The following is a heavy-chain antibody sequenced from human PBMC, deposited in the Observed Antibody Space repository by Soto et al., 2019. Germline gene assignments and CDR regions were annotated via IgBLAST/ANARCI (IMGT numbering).Heavy chain of an antibody. Sequence: SETLSLTCAVSGGSISSGGYSWSWIRQPPGKGLEWIGYIYYSGNTNYNPSLKSRVTISVDTSKNQFSLKLTSVTAADTAVYYCARAIGGYPFDYWGQGTLVTVSS. D-gene: IGHD3-22*01. CDR3: ARAIGGYPFDY. V-gene: IGHV4-61*08. CDR2: IYYSGNT. J-gene: IGHJ4*02. CDR1: GGSISSGGYS.